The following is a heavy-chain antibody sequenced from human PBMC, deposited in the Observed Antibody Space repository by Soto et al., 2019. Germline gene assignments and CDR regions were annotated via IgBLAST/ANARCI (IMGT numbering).Heavy chain of an antibody. CDR2: IWYDGSNK. D-gene: IGHD3-10*01. J-gene: IGHJ4*02. CDR3: ARDIYGSGSYYAAIDY. CDR1: GFTFSSYG. V-gene: IGHV3-33*01. Sequence: GGSLRLSCAASGFTFSSYGMHWVRQAPGKGLEWVAVIWYDGSNKYYADSVKGRFTISRDNSKNTLYLQMNSLRAEDTAVYYCARDIYGSGSYYAAIDYWGQGTLVTVSS.